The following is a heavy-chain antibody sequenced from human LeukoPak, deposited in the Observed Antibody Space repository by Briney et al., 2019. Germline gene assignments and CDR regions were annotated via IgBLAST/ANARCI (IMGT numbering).Heavy chain of an antibody. Sequence: GGSLRLSCAASGFTVSSNYISWFRQAPGKGLEWVSVIYSGGSTYYADSVKGRFTISRDNSKNTLYLQMNSLRAEDTAVYYCAKDTAIQGYCSSTSCYTFDYWGQGTLVTVSS. CDR1: GFTVSSNY. D-gene: IGHD2-2*02. CDR2: IYSGGST. V-gene: IGHV3-53*01. J-gene: IGHJ4*02. CDR3: AKDTAIQGYCSSTSCYTFDY.